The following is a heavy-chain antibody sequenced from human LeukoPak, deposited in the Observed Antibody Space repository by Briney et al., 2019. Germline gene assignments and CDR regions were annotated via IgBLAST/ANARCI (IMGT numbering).Heavy chain of an antibody. CDR2: IYYSGST. CDR3: ARSGYSSGWYYFDY. CDR1: GGSISSSSYY. V-gene: IGHV4-39*01. J-gene: IGHJ4*02. Sequence: SETLSLTCTVSGGSISSSSYYWGWIRQPPGKGLEWIGSIYYSGSTYYNPSLKSRVTISVDTSKNQFSLKLSSVTAADTAVYYCARSGYSSGWYYFDYWGQGTLVTVSS. D-gene: IGHD6-19*01.